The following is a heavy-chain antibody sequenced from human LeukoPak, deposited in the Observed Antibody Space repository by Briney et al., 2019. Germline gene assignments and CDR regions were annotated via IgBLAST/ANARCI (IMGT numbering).Heavy chain of an antibody. CDR1: GFIVSSNY. CDR3: ATGMIIGPPGY. Sequence: GGSLRLSCAASGFIVSSNYMTWVRQAPGKGLEWVSVIYSGGNTDYADSVKGRFTISRDISKNTPYLQMNGLRAEDTAVYYCATGMIIGPPGYWGQGTLVTVSS. J-gene: IGHJ4*02. V-gene: IGHV3-53*01. CDR2: IYSGGNT. D-gene: IGHD3-22*01.